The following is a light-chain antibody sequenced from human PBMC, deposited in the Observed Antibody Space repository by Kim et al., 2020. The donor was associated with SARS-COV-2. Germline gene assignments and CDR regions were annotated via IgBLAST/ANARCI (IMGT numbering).Light chain of an antibody. V-gene: IGKV1-39*01. CDR3: QQYNTYPYT. Sequence: DIQMTQSPSSLAASVGDRVTIACRASQSINTYLNWYQQKPGKAPKLLIYAASTLQSGVPSRFSGSGSGTDFTLTISSLQPEDFATYYCQQYNTYPYTFGQGTKLEI. CDR1: QSINTY. CDR2: AAS. J-gene: IGKJ2*01.